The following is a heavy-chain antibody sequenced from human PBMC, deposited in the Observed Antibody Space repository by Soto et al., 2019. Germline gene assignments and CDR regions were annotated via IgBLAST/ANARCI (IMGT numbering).Heavy chain of an antibody. CDR2: IIPIFGTA. Sequence: ASVKVSCKASGGTFSSYAISWVRQAPGQGLEWMGGIIPIFGTANYAQKFQGRVTITADESTSTAYMELSSLRSEDTAVYYCARDLESPNCSSTSCSPTGPFDIWGQGTMVTVSS. CDR1: GGTFSSYA. CDR3: ARDLESPNCSSTSCSPTGPFDI. D-gene: IGHD2-2*01. J-gene: IGHJ3*02. V-gene: IGHV1-69*13.